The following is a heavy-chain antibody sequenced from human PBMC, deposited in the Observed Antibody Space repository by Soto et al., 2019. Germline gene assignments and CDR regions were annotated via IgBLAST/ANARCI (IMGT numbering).Heavy chain of an antibody. CDR2: ISVSDAFI. J-gene: IGHJ4*02. V-gene: IGHV3-23*01. CDR3: TRETVAGITGLDY. D-gene: IGHD1-20*01. Sequence: GESLKISCAASGFNFGAFAVNWVRPAPGKGLEWVSGISVSDAFIYYADAVRGRFSISRDASENILYLQMNSLRVDDTALYYCTRETVAGITGLDYWGPGTLVTVSS. CDR1: GFNFGAFA.